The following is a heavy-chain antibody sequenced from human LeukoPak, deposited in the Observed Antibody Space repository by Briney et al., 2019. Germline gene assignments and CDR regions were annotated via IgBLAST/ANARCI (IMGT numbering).Heavy chain of an antibody. CDR2: ITGSGGST. J-gene: IGHJ4*02. D-gene: IGHD2-2*01. CDR3: VKDRTGFSSSWNFDY. CDR1: GFTFSNYA. Sequence: GGSLRLSCVASGFTFSNYAMNWVRQAPGKGLQWVSGITGSGGSTYHADSGKGPFTISRDKSKNILYYERNSLRATDPAVYICVKDRTGFSSSWNFDYWGQRTLVTVSS. V-gene: IGHV3-23*01.